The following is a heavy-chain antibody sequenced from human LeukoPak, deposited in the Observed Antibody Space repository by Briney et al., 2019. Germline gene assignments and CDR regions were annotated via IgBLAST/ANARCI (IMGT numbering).Heavy chain of an antibody. Sequence: GGSLRLSCAASGFTFRTYSMNWVRQAPGKGLEWVSSIPGSSDFMSYADSVKGRFTISRDNARNSLYLQLNSLRAEDTAVYYCAGDFSLSRSSDYWGQGTLVTVSS. CDR1: GFTFRTYS. J-gene: IGHJ4*02. V-gene: IGHV3-21*06. CDR2: IPGSSDFM. CDR3: AGDFSLSRSSDY. D-gene: IGHD2-15*01.